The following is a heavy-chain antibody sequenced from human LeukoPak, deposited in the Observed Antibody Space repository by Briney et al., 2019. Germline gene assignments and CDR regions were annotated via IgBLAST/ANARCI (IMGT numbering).Heavy chain of an antibody. CDR1: GLTFRNYG. CDR3: ARDGIFYGSGSYFDY. V-gene: IGHV3-33*08. J-gene: IGHJ4*02. D-gene: IGHD3-10*01. Sequence: GRSLRLSCAASGLTFRNYGMHWVRQAPGKGLEWVAIIWYDGSNKYYADSVKGRFTISRDNSKNTLYLQMSSLRAEDTAVYYCARDGIFYGSGSYFDYWGQGTLVTVSS. CDR2: IWYDGSNK.